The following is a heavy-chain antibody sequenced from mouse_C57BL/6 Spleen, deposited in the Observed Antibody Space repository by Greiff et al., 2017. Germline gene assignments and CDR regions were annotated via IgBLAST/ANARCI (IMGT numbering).Heavy chain of an antibody. CDR3: ARHEMYYYGSSYGDYAMDY. D-gene: IGHD1-1*01. Sequence: VQGVESGPGLVAPSQSLSITCTVSGFSLTSYGVHWVRQPPGKGLEWLVVIWSDGSTTYNSALKSRLSISKDNSKSQVFLKMNSLQTDDTAMYYGARHEMYYYGSSYGDYAMDYWGQGTSVTVSS. J-gene: IGHJ4*01. V-gene: IGHV2-6-1*01. CDR1: GFSLTSYG. CDR2: IWSDGST.